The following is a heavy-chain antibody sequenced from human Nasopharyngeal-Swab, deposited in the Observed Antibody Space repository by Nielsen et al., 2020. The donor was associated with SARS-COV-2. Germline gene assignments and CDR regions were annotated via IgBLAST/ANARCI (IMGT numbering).Heavy chain of an antibody. V-gene: IGHV3-74*01. CDR2: INSDGSST. J-gene: IGHJ6*03. CDR1: GFTFSSYW. D-gene: IGHD4-17*01. CDR3: AKDDYGDDWRGRYYYYYYMDV. Sequence: GGSLRLSCAASGFTFSSYWMHWVRQAPGKGLVWVSRINSDGSSTSYADSVKGRFTISRDNAKNTLYLQMNSLRAEDTAVYYCAKDDYGDDWRGRYYYYYYMDVWGKGTTVTVSS.